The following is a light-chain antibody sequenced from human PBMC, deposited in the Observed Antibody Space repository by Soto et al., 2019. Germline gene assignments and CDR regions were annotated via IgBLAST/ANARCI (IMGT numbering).Light chain of an antibody. V-gene: IGKV1-6*01. CDR2: SAS. Sequence: AIQMTQSPSSLSASVGDTVTITCRASQGIRRDLSWYQQKPGKAPNLLIYSASELQNGVPSRFRGSGSGTDFTLTIIGLQPEDFVTYYCLHDYNFPRTFGQGTKV. CDR1: QGIRRD. CDR3: LHDYNFPRT. J-gene: IGKJ1*01.